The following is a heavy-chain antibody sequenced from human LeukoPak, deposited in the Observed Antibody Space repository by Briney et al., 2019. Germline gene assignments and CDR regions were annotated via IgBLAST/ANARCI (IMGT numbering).Heavy chain of an antibody. Sequence: QPGGPLRLSCAASGFTFSTYSMNWVRQAPGKGLEWVSYITSSSSTIYYADSVRGRFTISRDNAKNSLYLQMNSLRDEDTAVYYCARVDWMIGAFDIWGQGTMVTVSS. CDR1: GFTFSTYS. J-gene: IGHJ3*02. V-gene: IGHV3-48*02. CDR3: ARVDWMIGAFDI. CDR2: ITSSSSTI. D-gene: IGHD3-22*01.